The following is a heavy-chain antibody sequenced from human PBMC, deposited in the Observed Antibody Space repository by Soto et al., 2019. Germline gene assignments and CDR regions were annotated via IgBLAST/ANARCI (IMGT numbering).Heavy chain of an antibody. CDR2: IIPIFGTA. Sequence: QVQLVQSGAEVKKPGSSVKVSCKASGGTFSSYAISWVRQAPGQGLEWMGGIIPIFGTANYAQKFQGRVTITADDATSTAYMELSSLRSEDTAVYYCARDPPNWGYGGSWFDPWGQGTLVTVSS. CDR3: ARDPPNWGYGGSWFDP. J-gene: IGHJ5*02. V-gene: IGHV1-69*01. D-gene: IGHD7-27*01. CDR1: GGTFSSYA.